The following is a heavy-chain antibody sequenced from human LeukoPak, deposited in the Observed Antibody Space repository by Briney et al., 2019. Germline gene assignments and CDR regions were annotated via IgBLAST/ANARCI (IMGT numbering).Heavy chain of an antibody. D-gene: IGHD2-2*01. CDR2: INHSGST. CDR1: GGSFGGYY. Sequence: PSETLSLTCAVFGGSFGGYYWSWIRQPPGKGLEWIGEINHSGSTNYNPSLKSRVTISIDTSKNQFSLKLSSVTAADTAIYYCARPLHCSSTTCYDWFDPWGQGTLVTVSS. J-gene: IGHJ5*02. V-gene: IGHV4-34*01. CDR3: ARPLHCSSTTCYDWFDP.